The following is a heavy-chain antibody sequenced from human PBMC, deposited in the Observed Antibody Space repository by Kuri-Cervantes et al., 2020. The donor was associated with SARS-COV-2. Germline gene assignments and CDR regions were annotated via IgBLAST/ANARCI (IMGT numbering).Heavy chain of an antibody. CDR2: IYTSGST. J-gene: IGHJ6*03. CDR1: GYSISSGYY. CDR3: ARDLPSDYTYYYYYMDA. V-gene: IGHV4-4*07. Sequence: GSLRLSCAVSGYSISSGYYWSWIRQPAGKGLEWIGRIYTSGSTNYNPSLKSRVTMSVDTSKNQFSLKLSSVTAADTAVYYCARDLPSDYTYYYYYMDAWGKGTTVTVSS. D-gene: IGHD4/OR15-4a*01.